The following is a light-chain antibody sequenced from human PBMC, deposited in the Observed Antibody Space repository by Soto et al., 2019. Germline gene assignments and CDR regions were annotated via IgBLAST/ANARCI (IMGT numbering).Light chain of an antibody. CDR3: NSSPTGSTPYV. CDR1: SSDVGDYHY. J-gene: IGLJ1*01. CDR2: DVT. Sequence: QSVLTQPASMSGAPGQSITISCTGTSSDVGDYHYVSWYQLHPGQAPKLLIYDVTIRPSGVSNRFSGSKSGNTASLTISGLQAEDEAASYCNSSPTGSTPYVSGTGTKVTVL. V-gene: IGLV2-14*03.